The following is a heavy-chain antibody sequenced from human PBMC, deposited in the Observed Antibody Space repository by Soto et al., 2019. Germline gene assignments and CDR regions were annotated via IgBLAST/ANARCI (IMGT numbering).Heavy chain of an antibody. D-gene: IGHD5-12*01. V-gene: IGHV4-30-2*01. CDR3: AAGGGLPRYY. CDR1: GGSISSGGYS. J-gene: IGHJ4*02. Sequence: QLQLQESGSGLVKPSQTLSLTCAVSGGSISSGGYSWSWIRQPPGKGLEWIGYIYHSGSTYYNPSLRSRVTLSVDRPKNQFSLKLSSVSAADTAVYYCAAGGGLPRYYWGQGTLVTVSS. CDR2: IYHSGST.